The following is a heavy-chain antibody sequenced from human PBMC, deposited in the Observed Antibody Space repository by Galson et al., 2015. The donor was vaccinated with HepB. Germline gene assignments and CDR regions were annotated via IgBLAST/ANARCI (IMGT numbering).Heavy chain of an antibody. Sequence: SLRLSCAASGFTFSSYAMHWVRQAPGKGLEWVAVISYDGSNKYYADSVKGRFTISRDNSKNTLYLQMNSLRAEDTAVYYCAKDSRPPGVYYYYGMDVWGQGTTVTVSS. CDR2: ISYDGSNK. V-gene: IGHV3-30*18. CDR3: AKDSRPPGVYYYYGMDV. J-gene: IGHJ6*02. D-gene: IGHD1-14*01. CDR1: GFTFSSYA.